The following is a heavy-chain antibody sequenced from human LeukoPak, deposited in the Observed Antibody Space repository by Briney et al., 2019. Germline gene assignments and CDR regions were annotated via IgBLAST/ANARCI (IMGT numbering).Heavy chain of an antibody. J-gene: IGHJ4*02. CDR1: GFTFSSYS. Sequence: TGGSLRLSCAASGFTFSSYSMNWVRQAPGKGLEWVSVIYNGGNTDYADSVKGRFTISRDSSKSTLYLQMNSLRVEDTAVYYCASEKGVMGSFEYWGQGTLVTVSS. V-gene: IGHV3-53*01. CDR3: ASEKGVMGSFEY. D-gene: IGHD2-8*01. CDR2: IYNGGNT.